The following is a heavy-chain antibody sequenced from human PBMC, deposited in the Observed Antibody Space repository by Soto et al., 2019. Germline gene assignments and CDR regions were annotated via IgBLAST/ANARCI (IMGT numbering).Heavy chain of an antibody. Sequence: QVQLVQSGDEVKKPGASVKVSCKASGYIFVNYGIAWVRQAPRQGLEWMGWISPYTGNTHSASKVQGRLTMTTDTSKSKAYMDLGSLTSDDTAVYYCVMVDNYVTPTPQDVWGQGTTVTVSS. J-gene: IGHJ6*02. V-gene: IGHV1-18*01. D-gene: IGHD3-16*01. CDR2: ISPYTGNT. CDR1: GYIFVNYG. CDR3: VMVDNYVTPTPQDV.